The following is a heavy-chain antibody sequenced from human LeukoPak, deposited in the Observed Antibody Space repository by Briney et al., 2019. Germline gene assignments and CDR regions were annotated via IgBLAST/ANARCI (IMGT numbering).Heavy chain of an antibody. CDR2: INTNTGNP. J-gene: IGHJ6*03. D-gene: IGHD6-19*01. V-gene: IGHV7-4-1*02. Sequence: ASVKVSCKASGYTFTSYAMNWVRQAPGQGLEWMGWINTNTGNPTYAQGFTGRFVFSLDTSVSTAYLQISSLKPEDTAVYYCARTLPGIPVAAHWGGGYYYYYMDVWGKGTTVTVSS. CDR1: GYTFTSYA. CDR3: ARTLPGIPVAAHWGGGYYYYYMDV.